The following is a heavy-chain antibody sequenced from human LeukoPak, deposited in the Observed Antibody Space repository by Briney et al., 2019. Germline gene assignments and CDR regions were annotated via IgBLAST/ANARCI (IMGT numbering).Heavy chain of an antibody. CDR1: GGSISSSHYY. J-gene: IGHJ5*02. CDR3: ARHGGYDRSGYWFDP. CDR2: IHYSGST. D-gene: IGHD3-22*01. Sequence: SETLSLTCTVSGGSISSSHYYWGWIRQPPGKGLEWIGSIHYSGSTYHNPSLKSRVTISVDTSKNQFSLKLSSVIAAHTSVYNCARHGGYDRSGYWFDPWGQGTLVTVSS. V-gene: IGHV4-39*01.